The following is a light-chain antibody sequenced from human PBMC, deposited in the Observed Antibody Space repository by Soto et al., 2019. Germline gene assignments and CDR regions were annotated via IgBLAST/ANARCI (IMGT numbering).Light chain of an antibody. CDR3: LQCSVWHRIT. Sequence: EVVLTQSPATLSLSPGGSVTLSCRASQNVDNYLAWYQQKPGQAPRLLIYDASNRATGILARFSGSGSGTAVTLIISSLEPEDSAVYYCLQCSVWHRITFGQGTRLEIK. J-gene: IGKJ5*01. CDR2: DAS. V-gene: IGKV3-11*01. CDR1: QNVDNY.